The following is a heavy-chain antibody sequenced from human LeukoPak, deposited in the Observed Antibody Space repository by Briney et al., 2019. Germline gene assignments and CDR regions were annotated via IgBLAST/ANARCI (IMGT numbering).Heavy chain of an antibody. D-gene: IGHD6-13*01. J-gene: IGHJ5*02. CDR1: GGSVSSGSYY. CDR3: ARVSSWYWFDP. V-gene: IGHV4-61*01. CDR2: IYYSGST. Sequence: PSETLSLTCTGSGGSVSSGSYYWSWIRQPPGKGLEWIGYIYYSGSTNYNPSLKSRVTISVDTSKNQFSLKLSSVTAADTAVYYCARVSSWYWFDPWGQGTLVTVSS.